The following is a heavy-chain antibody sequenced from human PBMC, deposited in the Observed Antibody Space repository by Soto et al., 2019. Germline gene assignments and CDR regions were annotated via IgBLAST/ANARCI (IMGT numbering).Heavy chain of an antibody. Sequence: PGGSLRLSCAASGFNFSNYAMSWVRQAPGKGLEWVSVISSSSSYIYYADSVKGRFTISRDNAKNSLYLQMNSLRAEDTAVYYCASERITMVRGVMIGRDDAFDIWGQGTMVTVSS. CDR2: ISSSSSYI. V-gene: IGHV3-21*01. D-gene: IGHD3-10*01. CDR3: ASERITMVRGVMIGRDDAFDI. CDR1: GFNFSNYA. J-gene: IGHJ3*02.